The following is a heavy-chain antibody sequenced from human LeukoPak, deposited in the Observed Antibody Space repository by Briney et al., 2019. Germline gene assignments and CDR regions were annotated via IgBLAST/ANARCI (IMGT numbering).Heavy chain of an antibody. Sequence: SETLSLTCTVSGGSISSYYWSWIRQPPGKGLEWIGYIYYSGSTNYNPSLKSRVTISVDTSKNQFSLKLSSVTAADTAVYYCARVLLWFGELPFDPWGQGTLVTVSS. V-gene: IGHV4-59*12. D-gene: IGHD3-10*01. J-gene: IGHJ5*02. CDR3: ARVLLWFGELPFDP. CDR1: GGSISSYY. CDR2: IYYSGST.